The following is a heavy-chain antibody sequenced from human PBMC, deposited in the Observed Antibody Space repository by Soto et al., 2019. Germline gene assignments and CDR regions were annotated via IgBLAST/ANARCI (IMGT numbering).Heavy chain of an antibody. Sequence: QVQLVESGGGVVQPGRSLRLSCAASGFTISSYAMHWVRQAPGKGLEWVAVISYDGSNKYYADSVKGRFTISRDNSKNTLYLQMNSLIAEDTAVYYCARDRLRYNWNDFPYYYYGMDVWGQGTTVTVSS. V-gene: IGHV3-30-3*01. CDR1: GFTISSYA. CDR2: ISYDGSNK. D-gene: IGHD1-1*01. CDR3: ARDRLRYNWNDFPYYYYGMDV. J-gene: IGHJ6*02.